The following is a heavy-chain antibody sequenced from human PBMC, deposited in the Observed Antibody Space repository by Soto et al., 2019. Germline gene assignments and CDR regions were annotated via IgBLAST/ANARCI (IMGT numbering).Heavy chain of an antibody. CDR3: GRARSVDFVTD. CDR2: VPYSGET. D-gene: IGHD3-9*01. J-gene: IGHJ4*02. Sequence: QVQLQESGPGLVKPSQTLSLTSTVFGGSVSSADDYWSCVRQPPGKGLEWIGSVPYSGETHYNPSHRSRIALFVGTAMNQFCLRVSSVTDADTAVYYCGRARSVDFVTDWGQGTLVTVSS. CDR1: GGSVSSADDY. V-gene: IGHV4-30-4*01.